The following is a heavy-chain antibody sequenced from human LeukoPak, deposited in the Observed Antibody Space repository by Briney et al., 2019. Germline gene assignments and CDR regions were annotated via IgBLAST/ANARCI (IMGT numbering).Heavy chain of an antibody. D-gene: IGHD6-19*01. CDR2: IHYSGST. Sequence: NASQTLSLTCTVSGGSISSGDYYWSWIRQPPGKGLEWIGYIHYSGSTYYNPTLKSRVTISVDTSKNQFSLKLSSVTAADTAVYYCARVRPEGIAVALHQLNYYYYYMDVWGKGTTVTVSS. V-gene: IGHV4-30-4*08. CDR1: GGSISSGDYY. CDR3: ARVRPEGIAVALHQLNYYYYYMDV. J-gene: IGHJ6*03.